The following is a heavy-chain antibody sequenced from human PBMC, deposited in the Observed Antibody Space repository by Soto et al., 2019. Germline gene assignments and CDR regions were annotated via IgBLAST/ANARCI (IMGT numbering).Heavy chain of an antibody. J-gene: IGHJ6*02. V-gene: IGHV5-10-1*01. D-gene: IGHD5-18*01. CDR1: GYIFTSYW. CDR3: ARRNAGYSYGCSRDYYYGMDV. Sequence: PGESLKISCKGSGYIFTSYWISWVRQMPGKGLEWMGRIDPSDSYTNYSPSFQGHVTISADKSISTAYLQWSSLKASDTAMYYCARRNAGYSYGCSRDYYYGMDVWGQGTTVTVSS. CDR2: IDPSDSYT.